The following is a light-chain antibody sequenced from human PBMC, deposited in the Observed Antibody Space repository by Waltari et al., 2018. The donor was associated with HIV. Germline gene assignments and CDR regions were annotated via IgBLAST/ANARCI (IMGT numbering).Light chain of an antibody. CDR2: GAS. CDR1: QSISYS. Sequence: DIQMAQSPSSLSASVGDRVTVTCRASQSISYSLAWYQQKPGQAPKLLLSGASTLESGVPSRFSGGGSGTDYTLTISSLQPEDSATYHCQQYYTLPYTFGQGTKLEIK. CDR3: QQYYTLPYT. V-gene: IGKV1-NL1*01. J-gene: IGKJ2*01.